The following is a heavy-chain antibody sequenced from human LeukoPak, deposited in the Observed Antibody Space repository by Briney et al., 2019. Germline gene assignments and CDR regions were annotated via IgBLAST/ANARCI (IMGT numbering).Heavy chain of an antibody. D-gene: IGHD3-10*01. CDR1: GGSFSGYY. CDR2: INHSGST. V-gene: IGHV4-34*01. CDR3: ARRGWSKLLWFGGPPENWFAP. Sequence: SGTLSLTCAVYGGSFSGYYWSWVRQPPGKGLEWIGEINHSGSTNYNPSLKSRFTISVDTSKNQFSLKLSSVSAADTAVYYCARRGWSKLLWFGGPPENWFAPWGQGTLVTVSS. J-gene: IGHJ5*02.